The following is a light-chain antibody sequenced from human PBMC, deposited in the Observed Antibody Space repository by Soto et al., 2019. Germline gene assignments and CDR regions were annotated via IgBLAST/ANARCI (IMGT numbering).Light chain of an antibody. CDR3: SSYTRSNTGV. CDR2: DVS. V-gene: IGLV2-14*03. Sequence: QSALTQPASVSGSPGQSITISCTGTSSDVGGYNYVSWYQQHPGKAPKLMIYDVSNRPSGVSNRFSGSKSGNTASLTISGLQAADEADYYCSSYTRSNTGVFGGGTKLTVL. J-gene: IGLJ3*02. CDR1: SSDVGGYNY.